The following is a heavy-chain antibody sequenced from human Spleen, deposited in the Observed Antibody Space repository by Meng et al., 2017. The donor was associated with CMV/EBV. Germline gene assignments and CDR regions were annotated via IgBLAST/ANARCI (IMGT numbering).Heavy chain of an antibody. J-gene: IGHJ5*02. D-gene: IGHD3-3*01. V-gene: IGHV3-23*01. Sequence: GESLKISCAASGFTFSSYAMSWVRQALGKGLEWVSAISGSGGSTYYADSVKGRFTISRDNSKNTLYLQMNSLRAEDTAVYYCAKDHDFWSVGGTFDPWGQGTLVTVSS. CDR1: GFTFSSYA. CDR3: AKDHDFWSVGGTFDP. CDR2: ISGSGGST.